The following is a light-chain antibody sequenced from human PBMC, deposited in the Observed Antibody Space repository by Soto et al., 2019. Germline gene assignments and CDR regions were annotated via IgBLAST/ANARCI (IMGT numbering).Light chain of an antibody. J-gene: IGLJ2*01. V-gene: IGLV2-14*03. Sequence: QSALTQPASVSGSPGQSITISCTGTTTDVGGYNFVSWYQHHPGKAPKLMIYNAFDRPSGVSNRFSGSKSGNTASLTISGLQAEEGAHYYCSSYTRGRVVFGGGTKLTVL. CDR2: NAF. CDR1: TTDVGGYNF. CDR3: SSYTRGRVV.